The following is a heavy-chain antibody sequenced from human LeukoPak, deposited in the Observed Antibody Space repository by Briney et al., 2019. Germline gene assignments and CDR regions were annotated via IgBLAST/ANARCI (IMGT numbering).Heavy chain of an antibody. CDR2: ISYDGSNK. J-gene: IGHJ4*02. CDR1: GFTFSSYG. Sequence: GRSLRLSCAASGFTFSSYGMHWVRQAPGKGLEWVAVISYDGSNKYYADSVKGRFTISRDNSKNTLYLQMNSLRAEDTAVYYCAKSTHDYGVITNWGQGTLVTVSS. D-gene: IGHD4-17*01. V-gene: IGHV3-30*18. CDR3: AKSTHDYGVITN.